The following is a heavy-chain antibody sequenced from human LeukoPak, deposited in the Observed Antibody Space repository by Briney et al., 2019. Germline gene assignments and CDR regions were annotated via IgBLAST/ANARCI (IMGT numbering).Heavy chain of an antibody. CDR3: ARVGGYSGYDPDNWFDP. CDR2: IIPMFGTA. V-gene: IGHV1-69*13. CDR1: GGTFSSYA. D-gene: IGHD5-12*01. J-gene: IGHJ5*02. Sequence: SVKVSSKASGGTFSSYAISWVRQAPGQGLEWMAGIIPMFGTANYAQQFQGRVTITADESTSTAHMELSSLRSEDTAVYYCARVGGYSGYDPDNWFDPWGQGTLVTVSS.